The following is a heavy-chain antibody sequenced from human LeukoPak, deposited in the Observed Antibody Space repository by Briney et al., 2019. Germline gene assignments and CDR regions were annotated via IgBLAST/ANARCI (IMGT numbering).Heavy chain of an antibody. Sequence: SETLSLTCTVSGGSISSYYWSWIRQPPGKGLEWIGYIYYSGSTNYNPSLKSRVTISVDTSKNQFSLKLSSVTAADTAVYYCARDLVYGNSFDYWGQGTLVTVSS. CDR1: GGSISSYY. V-gene: IGHV4-59*12. D-gene: IGHD4-23*01. CDR2: IYYSGST. J-gene: IGHJ4*02. CDR3: ARDLVYGNSFDY.